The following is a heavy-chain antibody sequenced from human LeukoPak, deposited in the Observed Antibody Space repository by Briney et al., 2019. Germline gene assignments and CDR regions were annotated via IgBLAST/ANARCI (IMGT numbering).Heavy chain of an antibody. D-gene: IGHD2-15*01. V-gene: IGHV4-39*07. Sequence: PSETLSLTCTVSGGSISSSSYYWGWIRQPPGKGLEWIGSIYYSGSTYYNPSLKSRVTISVDTSKNQFSLKLSSVTAADTAVYYCARVVVAARIIDAFDIWGQGTMVTVSS. CDR3: ARVVVAARIIDAFDI. CDR2: IYYSGST. J-gene: IGHJ3*02. CDR1: GGSISSSSYY.